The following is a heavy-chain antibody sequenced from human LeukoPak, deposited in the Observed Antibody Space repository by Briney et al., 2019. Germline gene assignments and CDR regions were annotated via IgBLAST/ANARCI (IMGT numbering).Heavy chain of an antibody. CDR2: IIPILGIA. Sequence: ASVKVSCKASGGTFSSYAISWVRQAPGQGLEWMGRIIPILGIANYAQKFQGRVTITADKSTSTAYMELSSPRSEDTAVYYCARGLDSSGWGVFDYWGQGTLVTVSS. CDR3: ARGLDSSGWGVFDY. D-gene: IGHD6-19*01. J-gene: IGHJ4*02. CDR1: GGTFSSYA. V-gene: IGHV1-69*04.